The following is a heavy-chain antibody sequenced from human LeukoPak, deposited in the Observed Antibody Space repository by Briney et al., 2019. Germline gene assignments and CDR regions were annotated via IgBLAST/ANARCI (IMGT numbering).Heavy chain of an antibody. V-gene: IGHV3-21*01. CDR1: GFTFSSYS. D-gene: IGHD4-11*01. CDR2: ISSSSTYI. CDR3: ARDPYSGLFDY. Sequence: PGGSLRLSYAASGFTFSSYSMNWVRQAPGKGLEWVSSISSSSTYIYYADSVKGRFTISRDNAKNSLYLQMNSLRAEDTAVYYCARDPYSGLFDYWGQGTLVIVSS. J-gene: IGHJ4*02.